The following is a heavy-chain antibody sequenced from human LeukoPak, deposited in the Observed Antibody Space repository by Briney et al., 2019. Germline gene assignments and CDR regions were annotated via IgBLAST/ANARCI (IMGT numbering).Heavy chain of an antibody. CDR2: IYTSGST. J-gene: IGHJ4*02. CDR3: ARRTSSGTFDY. Sequence: SETLSLTCTVSGGSISSYYWSWIRQPPGKGLEWIGYIYTSGSTNYNPSLKSRVTISVDTSKNQFSLKLSSVTAADTAVYYCARRTSSGTFDYWGQGTWSPSPQ. CDR1: GGSISSYY. D-gene: IGHD3-22*01. V-gene: IGHV4-4*09.